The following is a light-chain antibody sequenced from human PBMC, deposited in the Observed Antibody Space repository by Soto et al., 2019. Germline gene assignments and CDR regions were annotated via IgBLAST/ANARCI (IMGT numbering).Light chain of an antibody. CDR3: HQANSVPLT. CDR1: QGLSSW. Sequence: DIQMTQSPSSVSASVGDRVTITCRASQGLSSWLAWYQQKPGKAPKLLIHAASSLQSGVPSRCSASGSATDFTLTISSLQPEDFETYDCHQANSVPLTFGGGTTVEIE. CDR2: AAS. V-gene: IGKV1-12*01. J-gene: IGKJ4*01.